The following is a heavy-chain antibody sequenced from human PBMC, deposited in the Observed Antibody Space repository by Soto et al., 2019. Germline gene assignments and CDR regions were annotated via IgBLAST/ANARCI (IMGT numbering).Heavy chain of an antibody. CDR2: SSYNGGT. J-gene: IGHJ4*02. CDR3: ARHRIEVVWRGFDF. V-gene: IGHV4-39*01. Sequence: SETLSLTCTVSADSSTISNSYWGWLRQPPGKGLQWIGSSSYNGGTFYNPSLKGRVAISVDTSKKQSSLQVTSVTAADTAVYYCARHRIEVVWRGFDFWGQGSPVTVSA. D-gene: IGHD1-1*01. CDR1: ADSSTISNSY.